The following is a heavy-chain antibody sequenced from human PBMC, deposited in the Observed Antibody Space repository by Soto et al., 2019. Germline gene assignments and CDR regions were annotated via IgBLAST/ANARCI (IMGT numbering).Heavy chain of an antibody. CDR2: IYPGDSDT. J-gene: IGHJ4*02. D-gene: IGHD1-1*01. CDR1: GYRFTSSW. CDR3: ARLPGIVAPGTVFLDN. V-gene: IGHV5-51*01. Sequence: GGSLKISCKGSGYRFTSSWIGWVRQMPGKGLEWMGIIYPGDSDTRYRPSFQGQVTISADKSSSTAYLQWNSLQASDTAMYYCARLPGIVAPGTVFLDNWGQGTMVTVSS.